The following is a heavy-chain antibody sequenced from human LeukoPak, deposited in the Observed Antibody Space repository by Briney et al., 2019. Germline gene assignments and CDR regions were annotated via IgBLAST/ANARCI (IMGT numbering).Heavy chain of an antibody. V-gene: IGHV3-23*01. CDR3: ANASNFYGSGSYGGWFDP. J-gene: IGHJ5*02. D-gene: IGHD3-10*01. Sequence: PGGSLRLSCAASGFTFSSYAMSWVPQATGKGLEWVSAISCSDGSTYYADSVKGRFNISRDNSKNTLYLQMNSLRAEDTGVYYGANASNFYGSGSYGGWFDPWGQGTLVTVSS. CDR2: ISCSDGST. CDR1: GFTFSSYA.